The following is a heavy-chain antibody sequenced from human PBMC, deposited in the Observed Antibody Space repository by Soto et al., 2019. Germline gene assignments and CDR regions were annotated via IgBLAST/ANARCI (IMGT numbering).Heavy chain of an antibody. CDR2: ISYDGSNR. CDR3: AISGADILTGYYYY. V-gene: IGHV3-30*03. J-gene: IGHJ4*02. D-gene: IGHD3-9*01. Sequence: QVQLVESGGGVVQPGRSLRLSCAASGFTFSNYGMHWVRQAPGKGLEWVAVISYDGSNRYYADSVKGRFTISRDNSKNTLYLQVNSLRAEDTAVYYCAISGADILTGYYYYWGQETLVTVSS. CDR1: GFTFSNYG.